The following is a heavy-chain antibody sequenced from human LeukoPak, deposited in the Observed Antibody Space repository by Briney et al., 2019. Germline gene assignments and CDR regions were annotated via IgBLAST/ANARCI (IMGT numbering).Heavy chain of an antibody. D-gene: IGHD6-13*01. CDR2: IDYSGST. J-gene: IGHJ4*02. Sequence: SETLSLTCTVSGGSINSGAYYWSWLRQHPGKGLEWIGYIDYSGSTYYNPSLKSRLTIPLDTSKNQFSLRLRSVTAADTAVYYCARDTGYSASWQIWGQGILVTVSS. CDR1: GGSINSGAYY. V-gene: IGHV4-31*03. CDR3: ARDTGYSASWQI.